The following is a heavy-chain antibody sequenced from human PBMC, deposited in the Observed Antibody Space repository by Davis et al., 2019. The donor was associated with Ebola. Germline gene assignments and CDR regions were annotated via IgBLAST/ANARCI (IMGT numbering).Heavy chain of an antibody. J-gene: IGHJ4*02. V-gene: IGHV3-21*01. CDR1: GFTFSSYS. Sequence: GGSLRLSCAASGFTFSSYSINWVRHAPGKGLEWVASISDSTTDIYYADSVKGRFTISRDNAKNSLYLQMNSLRAEDTAVYYCATPLLGYCNSTSCYKFDFWGQGTLVTVSS. CDR3: ATPLLGYCNSTSCYKFDF. CDR2: ISDSTTDI. D-gene: IGHD2-2*02.